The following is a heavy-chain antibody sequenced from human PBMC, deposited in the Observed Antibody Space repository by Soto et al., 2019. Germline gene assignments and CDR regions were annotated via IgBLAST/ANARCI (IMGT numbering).Heavy chain of an antibody. V-gene: IGHV1-69*01. CDR3: ARYRLEQQLSGWFDP. Sequence: QVQLVQSGAEVKKPGSSVKVSCKASGGTFSSYAISWVRQAPGQGLEWMGGIIPIFGTANYAQKFQGRVTISADESTSTAYMELSSLRSEDTAVYYCARYRLEQQLSGWFDPWGQGTLVTGSS. J-gene: IGHJ5*02. D-gene: IGHD6-13*01. CDR1: GGTFSSYA. CDR2: IIPIFGTA.